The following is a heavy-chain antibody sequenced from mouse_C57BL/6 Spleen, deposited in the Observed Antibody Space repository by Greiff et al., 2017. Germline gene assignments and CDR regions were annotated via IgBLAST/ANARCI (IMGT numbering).Heavy chain of an antibody. J-gene: IGHJ2*01. CDR1: GYTFTDYY. D-gene: IGHD2-4*01. Sequence: EVQLQQSGPELVKPGASVKISCKASGYTFTDYYMNWVKQSHGKSLEWIGDINPNNGGTSYNQKFKGKATLTVDKSSSTAYMELRSLTSEDSAVYYCARWDYDGRVSFDYWGQGTTLTVSS. CDR3: ARWDYDGRVSFDY. CDR2: INPNNGGT. V-gene: IGHV1-26*01.